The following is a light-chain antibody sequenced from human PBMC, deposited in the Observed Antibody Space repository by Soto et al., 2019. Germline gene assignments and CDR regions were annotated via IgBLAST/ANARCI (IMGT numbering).Light chain of an antibody. CDR3: QQRSNWPPWT. J-gene: IGKJ1*01. CDR1: QSVSSY. Sequence: EIVLTQSPATLSLSPGERATLSCRSSQSVSSYLAWYQQKPGQAPRLLIYDASNRATGIPARFSGSGSGTDFTLTISSLVPEDFAVYYCQQRSNWPPWTFGQGTNVEIK. CDR2: DAS. V-gene: IGKV3-11*01.